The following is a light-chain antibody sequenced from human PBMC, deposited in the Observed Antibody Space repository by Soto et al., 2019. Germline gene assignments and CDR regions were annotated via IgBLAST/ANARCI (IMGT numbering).Light chain of an antibody. J-gene: IGKJ5*01. Sequence: EIVLTQFPDTLSLSPGERATLSCRASQSVSSYLAWYQQRPGQAPRLLIYDVSNRATGIPARFSGSGSGTDFTLTISSLEPEDFAVYYCQQRSNWPPWTFGQGTRLEIK. V-gene: IGKV3-11*01. CDR1: QSVSSY. CDR3: QQRSNWPPWT. CDR2: DVS.